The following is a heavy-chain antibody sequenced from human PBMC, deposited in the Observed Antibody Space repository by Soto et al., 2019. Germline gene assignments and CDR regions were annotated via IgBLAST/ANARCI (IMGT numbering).Heavy chain of an antibody. CDR2: ISGSGGST. D-gene: IGHD2-2*01. CDR3: AKVSRGIGVVPAGLN. Sequence: EVQLLESGGGLEQPGGSLRLSCVGSGHTFHNYAMTWVRQAPGKGLEWVSGISGSGGSTYYADSVRGRFTISRDDSKNTQYLQMNSLRAEDTAVYYWAKVSRGIGVVPAGLNWGQGTLVTVSS. J-gene: IGHJ4*02. CDR1: GHTFHNYA. V-gene: IGHV3-23*01.